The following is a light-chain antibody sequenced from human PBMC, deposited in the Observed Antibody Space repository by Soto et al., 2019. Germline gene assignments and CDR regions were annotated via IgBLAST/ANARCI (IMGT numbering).Light chain of an antibody. V-gene: IGKV3-11*01. CDR1: GGVSYY. J-gene: IGKJ5*01. Sequence: EIVLTQFPATLSLSPGETATLSCRASGGVSYYLAWYQQKPGQAPRLLIYDVSTRAAGIPARFSGSGSGTDFTLTITSLEPEDFAVYSCQQRSDWPITFGQGTRLENK. CDR3: QQRSDWPIT. CDR2: DVS.